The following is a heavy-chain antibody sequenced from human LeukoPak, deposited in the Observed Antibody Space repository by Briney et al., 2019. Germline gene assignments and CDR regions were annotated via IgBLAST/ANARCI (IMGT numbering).Heavy chain of an antibody. V-gene: IGHV4-61*02. J-gene: IGHJ6*03. D-gene: IGHD3-10*01. Sequence: PSETLSLTCTVSGGSISSGSYYWSWIRRPAGKGLEWIGRIYTSGSTNYNPSLKSRVTISIDTSKNQFSLKLSSVTAADTAVYYCARVEEGYGSGRRENYYYYYMDVWGKGTTVTISS. CDR1: GGSISSGSYY. CDR3: ARVEEGYGSGRRENYYYYYMDV. CDR2: IYTSGST.